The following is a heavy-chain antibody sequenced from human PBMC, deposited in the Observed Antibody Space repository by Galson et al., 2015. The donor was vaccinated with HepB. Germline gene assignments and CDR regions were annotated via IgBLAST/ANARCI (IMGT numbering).Heavy chain of an antibody. CDR3: ASLGYCSSNSCLGYYGVDV. J-gene: IGHJ6*02. Sequence: ETLSLTCAVSGGSVSSSDWWSWVRQPPGKGLEWIGEIYHSGSTNYNPSLKSRVTISVDKSKNQFSLKVSSVIAADTAVYYCASLGYCSSNSCLGYYGVDVWGQGTTVTVSS. CDR1: GGSVSSSDW. V-gene: IGHV4-4*02. CDR2: IYHSGST. D-gene: IGHD2-2*01.